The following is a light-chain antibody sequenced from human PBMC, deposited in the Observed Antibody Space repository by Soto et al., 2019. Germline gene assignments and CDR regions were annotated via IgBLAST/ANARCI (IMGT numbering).Light chain of an antibody. CDR1: QSVDNN. CDR2: GSF. Sequence: EIVMTQSPVTLSASPGARAPLSCRASQSVDNNVAWYQQKPGQAPRLLIVGSFARATGIPARFSGSGSGSEFTLTISGLQSEDFAVYYCQQYNDRPPITFGQGTRLEI. J-gene: IGKJ5*01. V-gene: IGKV3-15*01. CDR3: QQYNDRPPIT.